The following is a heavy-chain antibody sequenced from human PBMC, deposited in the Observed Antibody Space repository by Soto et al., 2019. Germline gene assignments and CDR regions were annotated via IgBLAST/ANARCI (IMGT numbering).Heavy chain of an antibody. J-gene: IGHJ5*02. CDR1: GGSISSYY. CDR2: IYYSGST. Sequence: QVQLQESGPGLVKPSETLSLTCTVSGGSISSYYWSWIRQPPGKGLEWIGYIYYSGSTNYNPSLKSRVTISVDTSKNQFSLKLSSVTAADTAVYYCARSFSSSWLGGGFDPWCQGTLVTVSS. V-gene: IGHV4-59*01. CDR3: ARSFSSSWLGGGFDP. D-gene: IGHD6-13*01.